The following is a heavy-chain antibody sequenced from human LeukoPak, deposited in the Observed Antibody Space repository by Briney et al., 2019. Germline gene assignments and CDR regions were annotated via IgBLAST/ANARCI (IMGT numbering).Heavy chain of an antibody. CDR2: ISYDGSNK. CDR1: GFTFSSYA. V-gene: IGHV3-30-3*01. D-gene: IGHD6-13*01. Sequence: GGSLRLSCAASGFTFSSYAMHWVRQAPGKGLEWVAVISYDGSNKYYADSVKGRFTISRDNSKNTLYLQMNSLRAEDTAVYYCARDSTPGGSWSKYYFDYWGQGTLVTVSS. CDR3: ARDSTPGGSWSKYYFDY. J-gene: IGHJ4*02.